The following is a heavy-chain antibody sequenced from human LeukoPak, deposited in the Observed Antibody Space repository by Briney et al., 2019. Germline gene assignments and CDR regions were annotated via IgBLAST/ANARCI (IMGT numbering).Heavy chain of an antibody. J-gene: IGHJ4*02. CDR1: GGSIINYY. CDR2: IHSSGTT. V-gene: IGHV4-4*09. D-gene: IGHD3-10*01. Sequence: PSETLSLTCSVSGGSIINYYWSWIRQAPGKGLEWIGHIHSSGTTNYNPSLKSRVTISVDTSKNQFSLKLTSVTAADTAVVYCVRQAYGSGSYERPFDFWGQGILVTVSS. CDR3: VRQAYGSGSYERPFDF.